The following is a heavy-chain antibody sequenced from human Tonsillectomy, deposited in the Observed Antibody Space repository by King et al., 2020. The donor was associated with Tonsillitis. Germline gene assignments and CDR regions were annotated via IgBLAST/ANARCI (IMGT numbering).Heavy chain of an antibody. CDR3: ARDLEMYDYENSVYWGGFQY. V-gene: IGHV3-33*08. CDR2: IWHDGSNK. D-gene: IGHD3-22*01. J-gene: IGHJ1*01. CDR1: GFTFSSYG. Sequence: QLVQSGGGVVQPGRSLRLSCTASGFTFSSYGMHWVRQAPGKGLEWVALIWHDGSNKNYADSVKGRFTISRDNSKNTLYLQMHSLRAEDTAVYYCARDLEMYDYENSVYWGGFQYWGQGTLVTV.